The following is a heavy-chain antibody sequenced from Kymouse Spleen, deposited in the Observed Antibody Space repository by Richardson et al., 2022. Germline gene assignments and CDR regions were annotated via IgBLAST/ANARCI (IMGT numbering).Heavy chain of an antibody. V-gene: IGHV4-34*01. Sequence: QVQLQQWGAGLLKPSETLSLTCAVYGGSFSGYYWSWIRQPPGKGLEWIGEINHSGSTNYNPSLKSRVTISVDTSKNQFSLKLSSVTAADTAVYYCARGRRLGAFDYWGQGTLVTVSS. CDR1: GGSFSGYY. J-gene: IGHJ4*02. CDR2: INHSGST. D-gene: IGHD3-16*02,IGHD6-19*01,IGHD7-27*02. CDR3: ARGRRLGAFDY.